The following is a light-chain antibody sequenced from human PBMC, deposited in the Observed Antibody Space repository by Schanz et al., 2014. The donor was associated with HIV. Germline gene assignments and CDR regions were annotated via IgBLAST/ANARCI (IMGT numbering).Light chain of an antibody. CDR2: DVN. V-gene: IGLV2-14*02. Sequence: QSALTQPASVSGSPGQAITISCTGTTGDIGSYDLVSWYQQHPGKAPKLMIYDVNNRPSGVSDRFSGSKSANTASLAISGLQADDEGDYYCTSYTTNRTVAFGGGTKLTVL. CDR1: TGDIGSYDL. CDR3: TSYTTNRTVA. J-gene: IGLJ3*02.